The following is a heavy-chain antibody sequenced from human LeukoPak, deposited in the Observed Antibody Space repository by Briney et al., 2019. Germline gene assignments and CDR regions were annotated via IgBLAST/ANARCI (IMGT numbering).Heavy chain of an antibody. J-gene: IGHJ4*02. D-gene: IGHD5-18*01. CDR3: AKSIYGGGGYSYGFDY. CDR2: ISYDGSNK. Sequence: GGSLRLSCAASGFTISSYGMHWVRQAPGKGLEWVAVISYDGSNKYYADSVKGRFTISRDNSKNTLYLQMNSLRAEDTAVYYCAKSIYGGGGYSYGFDYWGQGTLVTVSS. V-gene: IGHV3-30*18. CDR1: GFTISSYG.